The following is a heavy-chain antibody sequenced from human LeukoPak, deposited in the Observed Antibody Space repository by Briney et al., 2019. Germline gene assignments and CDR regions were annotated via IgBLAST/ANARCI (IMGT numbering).Heavy chain of an antibody. Sequence: PGGSLRLSCAASGFTFSNYWMNWLRQAPGKGLEWVANIKQDGSEKYYVDSVKGRFTISRDNAKNSLYLQMNSLRAEDAGVYYCAKVWDIVVVVAATSFDYWGQGTLVTVSS. J-gene: IGHJ4*02. CDR3: AKVWDIVVVVAATSFDY. D-gene: IGHD2-15*01. CDR1: GFTFSNYW. CDR2: IKQDGSEK. V-gene: IGHV3-7*01.